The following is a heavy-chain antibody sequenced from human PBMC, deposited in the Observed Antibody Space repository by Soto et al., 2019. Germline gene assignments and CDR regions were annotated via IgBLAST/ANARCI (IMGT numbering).Heavy chain of an antibody. D-gene: IGHD3-16*02. CDR2: ISGNKMTT. CDR1: GFSFSEYG. J-gene: IGHJ1*01. Sequence: EIQLVESGGGLAQPGGSLRLSCVASGFSFSEYGMSWVRQTPQKTLEWVASISGNKMTTFYPDSVKGRFFISRDNSDNTLHLQMNSLRDDDTAIYYCAKRRLKTIPSLSDWWGQGVQVTVSS. CDR3: AKRRLKTIPSLSDW. V-gene: IGHV3-23*04.